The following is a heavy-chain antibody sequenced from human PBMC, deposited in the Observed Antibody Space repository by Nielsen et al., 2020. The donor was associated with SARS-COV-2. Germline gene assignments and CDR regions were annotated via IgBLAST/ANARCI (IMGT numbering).Heavy chain of an antibody. CDR3: AADYGDYGGVY. V-gene: IGHV1-69*13. D-gene: IGHD4-17*01. J-gene: IGHJ4*02. Sequence: SVKVSCKASGCTFSSYAISWVRQAPGQGLEWMGGIIPIFGTPNYAQKFQGRVTITADESTSTAYMELSSLRSEDTAVYYCAADYGDYGGVYWGQGTLVTVSS. CDR2: IIPIFGTP. CDR1: GCTFSSYA.